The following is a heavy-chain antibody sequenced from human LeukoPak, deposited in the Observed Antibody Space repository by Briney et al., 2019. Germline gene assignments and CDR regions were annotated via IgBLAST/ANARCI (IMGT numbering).Heavy chain of an antibody. CDR2: IIPIFGTA. CDR3: ARGRRSYCSSTSCYFNNWFDP. J-gene: IGHJ5*02. D-gene: IGHD2-2*01. CDR1: GGTFSSYA. V-gene: IGHV1-69*13. Sequence: ASVKVSCKASGGTFSSYAISWVRQAPGQGLEWMGGIIPIFGTANYAQKFQGRVTITADESTSTAYMELSSLRSEDTAVYYCARGRRSYCSSTSCYFNNWFDPWGQGTLVTVSS.